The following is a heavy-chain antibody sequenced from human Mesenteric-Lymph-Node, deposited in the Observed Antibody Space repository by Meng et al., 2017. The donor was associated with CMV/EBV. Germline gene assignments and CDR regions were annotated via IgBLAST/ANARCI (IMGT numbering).Heavy chain of an antibody. CDR1: GFTFSSYA. CDR3: ATDREFQLLLRRSFDI. D-gene: IGHD2-2*01. Sequence: GESLKISCAASGFTFSSYAMSWVRQAPGKGLEWVGHIKSKPDGETTDFAAPVKGRFTISRDDSKNTLYLQMNSLKTEDTALYYCATDREFQLLLRRSFDIWGQGTMVTVSS. CDR2: IKSKPDGETT. J-gene: IGHJ3*02. V-gene: IGHV3-15*01.